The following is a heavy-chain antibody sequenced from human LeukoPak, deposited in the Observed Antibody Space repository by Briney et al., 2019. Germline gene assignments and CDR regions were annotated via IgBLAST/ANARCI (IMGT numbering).Heavy chain of an antibody. V-gene: IGHV4-59*11. CDR2: IYYSGSI. CDR3: ARVIGWNDEDYYYYMGV. CDR1: GDSITNRY. J-gene: IGHJ6*03. D-gene: IGHD1-1*01. Sequence: SETLSLTCIVSGDSITNRYWSLIRRPPGKGLEWIGYIYYSGSINYNPSLKSRVTISVDTSRNQFSMKLNSVTAADTAVYYCARVIGWNDEDYYYYMGVWGKGTTVTVSS.